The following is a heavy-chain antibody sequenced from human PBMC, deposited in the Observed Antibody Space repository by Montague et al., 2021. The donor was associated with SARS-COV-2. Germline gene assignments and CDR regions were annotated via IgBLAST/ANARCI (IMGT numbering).Heavy chain of an antibody. V-gene: IGHV4-34*01. CDR3: ARGVYSIVMFVVSLRYYFDY. J-gene: IGHJ4*02. CDR2: VSHPGSA. CDR1: GESFSGYY. D-gene: IGHD3/OR15-3a*01. Sequence: SETLSLTCAVYGESFSGYYWTWIRQSPGKGLEWVGEVSHPGSAKYNPSLKSRVTISVDTYRKQVSLKLTSVTAADTATYYCARGVYSIVMFVVSLRYYFDYWGQGNMVAVSA.